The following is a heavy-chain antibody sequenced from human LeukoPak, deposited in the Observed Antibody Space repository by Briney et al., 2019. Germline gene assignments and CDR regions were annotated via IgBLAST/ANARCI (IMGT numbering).Heavy chain of an antibody. J-gene: IGHJ6*02. Sequence: GRSLRLSCAASGFTFSSYGMHWVRQAPGKGLEWVAVIWYDGSNKYYADSVKGRFTISRDNSKNTLYLQMNSLRAEDTAVYYCAGGSGSYRYGMDVWGQGTTVTVSS. CDR2: IWYDGSNK. D-gene: IGHD3-10*01. V-gene: IGHV3-33*01. CDR1: GFTFSSYG. CDR3: AGGSGSYRYGMDV.